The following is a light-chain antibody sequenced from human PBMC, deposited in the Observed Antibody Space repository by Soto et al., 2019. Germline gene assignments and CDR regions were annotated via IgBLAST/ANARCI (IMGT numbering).Light chain of an antibody. J-gene: IGLJ3*02. CDR3: CSSAGTYTSV. Sequence: QSALTQPRSVSGSPGQSVTISCTGTSSDVGGYNYVSWYQQHPGKAPTLIIYDVSKRPSGVPDRFSGSKSGNTASLTISGLQAEDEADYYCCSSAGTYTSVFGGGTQLTVL. CDR2: DVS. CDR1: SSDVGGYNY. V-gene: IGLV2-11*01.